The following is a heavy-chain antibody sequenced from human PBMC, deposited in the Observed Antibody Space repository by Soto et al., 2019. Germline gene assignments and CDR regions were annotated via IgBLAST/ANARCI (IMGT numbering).Heavy chain of an antibody. J-gene: IGHJ6*02. CDR1: GFTVSSNY. D-gene: IGHD6-13*01. Sequence: GGSLRLSCAASGFTVSSNYMSWVRQAPGTGLEWVSVIYSGGSTYYADSVKGRFTISRDNSKNTLYLQMNSLRAEDTAVYYCAEISSWAHPSIYDFCYVMDVWGQGSTVTVSS. V-gene: IGHV3-66*01. CDR3: AEISSWAHPSIYDFCYVMDV. CDR2: IYSGGST.